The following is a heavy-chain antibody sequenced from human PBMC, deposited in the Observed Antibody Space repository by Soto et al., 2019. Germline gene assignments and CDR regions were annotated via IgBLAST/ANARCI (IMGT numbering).Heavy chain of an antibody. CDR2: ISSSSSTI. J-gene: IGHJ2*01. CDR3: ARVGELGISSNWYFDL. Sequence: EVQLVESGGGLVQPGGSLRLSCAASGFTFSSYSMNWVRQAPGKGLEWVSYISSSSSTIYYADSVKGRFTISRDNAKNSLYLQMNSLRDEDTAVYYCARVGELGISSNWYFDLWGRGTLVTVSS. CDR1: GFTFSSYS. V-gene: IGHV3-48*02. D-gene: IGHD7-27*01.